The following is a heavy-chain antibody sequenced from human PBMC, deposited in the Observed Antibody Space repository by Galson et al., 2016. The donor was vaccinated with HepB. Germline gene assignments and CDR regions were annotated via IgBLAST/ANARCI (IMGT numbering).Heavy chain of an antibody. D-gene: IGHD6-6*01. Sequence: SVKVSCKASGYAFTSYGVSWVRQAPGQGLEWMGWISAYNGSTKYAQKFQGRVTMTTDTSTSTAYMELRSLRSDDTAVYYCARDPIAVRPRDYHYYSMDVWGKGTTVTVSS. CDR2: ISAYNGST. J-gene: IGHJ6*04. CDR3: ARDPIAVRPRDYHYYSMDV. CDR1: GYAFTSYG. V-gene: IGHV1-18*01.